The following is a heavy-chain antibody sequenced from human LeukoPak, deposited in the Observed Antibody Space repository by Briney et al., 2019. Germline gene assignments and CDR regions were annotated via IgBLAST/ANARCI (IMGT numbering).Heavy chain of an antibody. Sequence: TGGSLRLSCAASGFTFSSYAMSWVRQAPGKGLEWVSAISGSGGSTYYADSVKGRFTISRDNSKNTLYLQMNSLRAEDTAVYYCANGPGVRGTYFDYWGQGTLVTVSS. V-gene: IGHV3-23*01. CDR1: GFTFSSYA. J-gene: IGHJ4*02. CDR3: ANGPGVRGTYFDY. CDR2: ISGSGGST. D-gene: IGHD3-10*01.